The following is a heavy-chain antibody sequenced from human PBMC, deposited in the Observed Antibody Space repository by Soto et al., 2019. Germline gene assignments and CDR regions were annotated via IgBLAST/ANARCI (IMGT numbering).Heavy chain of an antibody. V-gene: IGHV3-23*01. J-gene: IGHJ5*02. CDR2: ISGSGDET. D-gene: IGHD6-13*01. CDR1: GLTFISSA. CDR3: AKAFGYSSPWFARNWLET. Sequence: SCGSCGLTFISSAVMLVLQAPRKWLEWFSAISGSGDETSYVDSVKGSFTICSDDSQTPFYLQMRTLRPEETAVYYRAKAFGYSSPWFARNWLETWGQGTLLIASS.